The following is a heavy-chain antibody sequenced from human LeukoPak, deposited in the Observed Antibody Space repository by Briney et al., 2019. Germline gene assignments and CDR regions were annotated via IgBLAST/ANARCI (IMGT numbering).Heavy chain of an antibody. D-gene: IGHD5-24*01. V-gene: IGHV3-9*01. Sequence: GGSLRLSCAASGFTFDDYAMHWVRQAPGKGLEWVSSINYNSGSIDYADSVKGRFTISRDNAKSSLYPQMNSLRAEDTALYYCAKGSRIGRWLPLDYWGQGTLVTASS. J-gene: IGHJ4*02. CDR3: AKGSRIGRWLPLDY. CDR1: GFTFDDYA. CDR2: INYNSGSI.